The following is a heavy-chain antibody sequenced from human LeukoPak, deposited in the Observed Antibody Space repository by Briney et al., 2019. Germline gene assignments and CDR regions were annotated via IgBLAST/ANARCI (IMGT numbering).Heavy chain of an antibody. D-gene: IGHD5-18*01. Sequence: GGSLRLSCAASGFTFSSYSMNWVRQAPGKGLEWVSYISSSSSTIYYADSVKGRFTISRDNAKNSLYLQMNSLRAEDTAVYYCARDGDTAMVPFDYWGQGTLATVSS. CDR2: ISSSSSTI. CDR1: GFTFSSYS. CDR3: ARDGDTAMVPFDY. J-gene: IGHJ4*02. V-gene: IGHV3-48*04.